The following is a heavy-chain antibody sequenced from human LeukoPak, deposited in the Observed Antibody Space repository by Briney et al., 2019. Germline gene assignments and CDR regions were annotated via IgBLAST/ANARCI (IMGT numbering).Heavy chain of an antibody. CDR2: MNPNSGNT. D-gene: IGHD3-3*01. Sequence: ASVKVSCKASGYTFTSYDINWLRQATGQGLEWMGWMNPNSGNTGYAQKFQGRVTITRNNSISTAYMELSSLRSEETAVYYCARGRTDFWSGIDYYYYMDVWGKGTTVTVSS. V-gene: IGHV1-8*03. CDR1: GYTFTSYD. J-gene: IGHJ6*03. CDR3: ARGRTDFWSGIDYYYYMDV.